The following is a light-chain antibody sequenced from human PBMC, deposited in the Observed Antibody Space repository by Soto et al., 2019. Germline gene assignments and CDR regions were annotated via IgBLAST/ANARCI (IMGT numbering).Light chain of an antibody. CDR1: QSVSSNY. J-gene: IGKJ1*01. CDR2: GAS. V-gene: IGKV3D-7*01. Sequence: ECVLTLYTTTLSLSAGERSTLSCMAIQSVSSNYLAWYQQKPGRAPRLLIYGASTRATGIPARFSGTGSGTEFTLAISILQPEDFGPYYCQRGANTPPCTFGKGTKVDI. CDR3: QRGANTPPCT.